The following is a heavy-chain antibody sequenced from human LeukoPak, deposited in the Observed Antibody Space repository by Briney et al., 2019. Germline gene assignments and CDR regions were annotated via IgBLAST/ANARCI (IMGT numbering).Heavy chain of an antibody. D-gene: IGHD3-22*01. J-gene: IGHJ4*02. V-gene: IGHV4-59*12. CDR2: IYYSGST. Sequence: SETLSLTCTVSGGSISSYYWSWIRQPPGKGLEWIGYIYYSGSTNYNPSLKSRVTISVDTSKNQFSLKLSSVTAADTAVYYCARDSYYYDSSGYRKSPFDYWGQGTLVTVSS. CDR3: ARDSYYYDSSGYRKSPFDY. CDR1: GGSISSYY.